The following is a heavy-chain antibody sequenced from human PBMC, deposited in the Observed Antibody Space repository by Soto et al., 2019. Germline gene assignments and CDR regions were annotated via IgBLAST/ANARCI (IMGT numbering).Heavy chain of an antibody. J-gene: IGHJ3*02. CDR2: IYPGDSDT. Sequence: RASVKVSCKVSGYTFTAYWIGWVLQMPGKGLEWMGIIYPGDSDTRYSPSFQGQVTISADKSISTAYLQWSSLKASDTAMFYCARGGYSGNSKDPFYIWGPGTMVTVSS. CDR3: ARGGYSGNSKDPFYI. D-gene: IGHD6-25*01. V-gene: IGHV5-51*01. CDR1: GYTFTAYW.